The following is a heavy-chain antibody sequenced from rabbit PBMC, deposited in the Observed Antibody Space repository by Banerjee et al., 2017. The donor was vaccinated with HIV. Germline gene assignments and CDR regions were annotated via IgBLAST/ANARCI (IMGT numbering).Heavy chain of an antibody. V-gene: IGHV1S45*01. J-gene: IGHJ4*01. Sequence: QEQLGESGGDLVKPGDSLKGTCNASGVDFSGSYWRYWVRQAPGKGLEWIGCYDTGSSGSTYYASWAKGRFTVSKTSSTTVTLQMTSLTAADTATYFCARGVTDNSYYDLWGPGTLVTVS. CDR2: YDTGSSGST. CDR3: ARGVTDNSYYDL. CDR1: GVDFSGSYW. D-gene: IGHD8-1*01.